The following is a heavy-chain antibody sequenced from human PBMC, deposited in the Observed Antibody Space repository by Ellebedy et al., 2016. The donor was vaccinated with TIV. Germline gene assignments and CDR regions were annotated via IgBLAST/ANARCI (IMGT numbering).Heavy chain of an antibody. J-gene: IGHJ6*02. CDR3: ARGPRGIAAAGYYYYGMDV. D-gene: IGHD6-13*01. CDR2: IYSGGST. CDR1: GFTVSSNY. V-gene: IGHV3-53*01. Sequence: GESLKISXAASGFTVSSNYMSWVRQAPGKGLEWVSVIYSGGSTYYADSVKGRFTISRDNSKNTLYLQMNSLRAEDTAVYYCARGPRGIAAAGYYYYGMDVWGQGTTVTVSS.